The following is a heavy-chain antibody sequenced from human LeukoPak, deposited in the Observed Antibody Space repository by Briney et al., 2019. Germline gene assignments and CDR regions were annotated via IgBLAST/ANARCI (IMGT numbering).Heavy chain of an antibody. CDR2: ISSSGSTI. Sequence: PGGSLTLSCAAYGFTFSSYEMNWVRQAPGKGLEWVSYISSSGSTIYYADSVKGRFTISRDNAKNSLYLKMNSLRAEDTAVYYWASGLSYSSGWSLDYWGQGTLVTVSS. CDR3: ASGLSYSSGWSLDY. V-gene: IGHV3-48*03. CDR1: GFTFSSYE. J-gene: IGHJ4*02. D-gene: IGHD6-19*01.